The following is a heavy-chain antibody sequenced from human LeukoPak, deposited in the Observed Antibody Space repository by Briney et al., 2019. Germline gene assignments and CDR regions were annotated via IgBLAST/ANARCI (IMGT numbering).Heavy chain of an antibody. CDR2: IYYSGST. J-gene: IGHJ4*02. CDR1: GGSISSGDYY. V-gene: IGHV4-30-4*08. Sequence: SETLSLTCTVSGGSISSGDYYWSWIRQPPGKGLEWIGYIYYSGSTYYNPSLKSRVTISVDTSKNQFSLKLSSVTAADTAVYYCAVSPGEHWTLDYWGQGTLVTVSS. D-gene: IGHD1-1*01. CDR3: AVSPGEHWTLDY.